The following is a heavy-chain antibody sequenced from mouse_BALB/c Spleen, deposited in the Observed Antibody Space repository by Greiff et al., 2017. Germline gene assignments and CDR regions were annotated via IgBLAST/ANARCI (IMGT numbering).Heavy chain of an antibody. D-gene: IGHD1-2*01. V-gene: IGHV1-80*01. J-gene: IGHJ2*01. CDR3: ASGYYGSDYIDY. CDR1: GYAFSSYW. CDR2: IYPGDGDT. Sequence: VQLQQSGAELVRPGSSVKISCKASGYAFSSYWMNWVRQRPGQGLEWIGQIYPGDGDTYYNGKFTGKATLTADKSSRTAYMQLSSLTSEDSAVYCGASGYYGSDYIDYWGQGTTVTVSS.